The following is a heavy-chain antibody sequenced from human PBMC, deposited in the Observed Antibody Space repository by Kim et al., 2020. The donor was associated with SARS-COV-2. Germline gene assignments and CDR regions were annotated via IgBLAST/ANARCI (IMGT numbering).Heavy chain of an antibody. D-gene: IGHD6-6*01. Sequence: SETLSLTCTVSGGSISSSSYYWGWIRQPPGKGLEWIGSIYYSGSTYYNPSLKSRVTISVDTSKNQFSLKLSSVTAADTAVYYCAYQYGGAARPFDYWGQGTLVPVSS. CDR1: GGSISSSSYY. CDR3: AYQYGGAARPFDY. CDR2: IYYSGST. J-gene: IGHJ4*02. V-gene: IGHV4-39*01.